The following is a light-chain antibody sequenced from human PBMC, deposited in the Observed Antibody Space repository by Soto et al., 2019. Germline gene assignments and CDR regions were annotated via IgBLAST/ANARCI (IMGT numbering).Light chain of an antibody. J-gene: IGKJ4*02. CDR3: QQRSSWPLT. CDR2: GAS. V-gene: IGKV3-11*01. CDR1: QSLSKS. Sequence: EIVLTQSPATLSLSPGERATLSCRARQSLSKSLVWYQQKPGQAPRLLIDGASNRATGIPARFSGSGSGTDFTLTISSLEPEDFAVYFCQQRSSWPLTFGGGTKVDI.